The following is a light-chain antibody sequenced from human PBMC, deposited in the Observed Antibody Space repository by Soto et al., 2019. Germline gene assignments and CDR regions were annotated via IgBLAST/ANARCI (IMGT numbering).Light chain of an antibody. CDR3: LQTYSPPHA. CDR1: QSITNY. CDR2: GAS. V-gene: IGKV1-39*01. J-gene: IGKJ2*01. Sequence: DIQMTQSPSSLSASVGDRVTITCRASQSITNYLNWYKQKPGKAPNLLIYGASNLQSGVPSRFSGSGSGTHFTLTISSLQPEEFATYFCLQTYSPPHAFGQGTKLEIK.